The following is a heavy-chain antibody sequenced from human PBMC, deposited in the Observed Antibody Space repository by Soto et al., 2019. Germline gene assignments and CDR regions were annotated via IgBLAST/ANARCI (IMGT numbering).Heavy chain of an antibody. CDR1: SGSVSSGSYY. J-gene: IGHJ4*02. V-gene: IGHV4-61*01. Sequence: QVQLQESGPGLVKPSETLSLTCTVSSGSVSSGSYYWSWIRQPPGKGLEWIGYIHYSGRNNYNPSLKSRVTISVDTSNNQFSLKLSSVTAADTAVYYCAREYSYGSGSHPIGVLYWGQGTLVTVSS. CDR2: IHYSGRN. D-gene: IGHD3-10*01. CDR3: AREYSYGSGSHPIGVLY.